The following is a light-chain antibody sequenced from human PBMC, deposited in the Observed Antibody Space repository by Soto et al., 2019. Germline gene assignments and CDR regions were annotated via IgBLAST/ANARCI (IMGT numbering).Light chain of an antibody. J-gene: IGKJ2*01. CDR3: QQYGGSPPYT. CDR1: QSVSSSY. V-gene: IGKV3-20*01. Sequence: EIVLTQSPGTLSLSPGERVTLSCRASQSVSSSYLAWYQQKPAQAPRLLIYGASNRATGIPDRFSGSGSGTDFTLTISRLEHKDFAVYYCQQYGGSPPYTFGQGTKLEIK. CDR2: GAS.